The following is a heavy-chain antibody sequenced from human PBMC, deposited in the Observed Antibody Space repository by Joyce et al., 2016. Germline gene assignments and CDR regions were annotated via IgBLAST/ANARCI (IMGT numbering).Heavy chain of an antibody. CDR3: AKDCHYSSGYYEGFDY. CDR2: ISYDGSNK. D-gene: IGHD3-22*01. J-gene: IGHJ4*02. CDR1: GFTFSNSG. V-gene: IGHV3-30*18. Sequence: QVQLVDSGGGVVQPGRSLRLSCVASGFTFSNSGMHWVRQAPGKGLEWVEVISYDGSNKYYSDSVKGRVTNSRDNSRNTVYVQMNSLRPEDTAVYYCAKDCHYSSGYYEGFDYWGQGTLVTVSS.